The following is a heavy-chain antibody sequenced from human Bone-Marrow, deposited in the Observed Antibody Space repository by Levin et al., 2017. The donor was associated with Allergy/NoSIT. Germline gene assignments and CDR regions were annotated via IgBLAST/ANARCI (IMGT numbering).Heavy chain of an antibody. V-gene: IGHV3-30*04. Sequence: GGSLRLSCAASGFTFSNYGIHWVRQAPGKGLEWVAFMSSDGTSKRYADSVKGHFTVSRDNSKNTLYLQMDRLRLEDTAIYYCATGLRLNVFDVWGQGTLVTVSS. CDR1: GFTFSNYG. CDR2: MSSDGTSK. D-gene: IGHD4-17*01. CDR3: ATGLRLNVFDV. J-gene: IGHJ3*01.